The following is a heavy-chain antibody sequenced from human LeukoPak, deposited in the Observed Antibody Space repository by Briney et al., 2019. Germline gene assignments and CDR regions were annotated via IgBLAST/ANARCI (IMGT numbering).Heavy chain of an antibody. Sequence: PSETLSLTCSVSGDSISLYFWSWIRQPPGKGLEWIGEINDGGRTGYTPPLKSRVTISVNTSKNQLSLKVNSVTAADTAVYYCARHAKVSDSDYGRKAFDVWGQGTMVTVSS. CDR2: INDGGRT. J-gene: IGHJ3*01. D-gene: IGHD4-23*01. V-gene: IGHV4-34*01. CDR1: GDSISLYF. CDR3: ARHAKVSDSDYGRKAFDV.